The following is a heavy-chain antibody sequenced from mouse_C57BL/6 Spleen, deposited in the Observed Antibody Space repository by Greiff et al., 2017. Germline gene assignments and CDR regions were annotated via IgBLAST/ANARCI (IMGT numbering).Heavy chain of an antibody. Sequence: EVKLQQSGPELVKPGASVKISCKASGYTFTDYYMNWVKQSHGKSLEWIGDINPNNGGTSYNQKFKGKATLTVDKSSSTAYMELRSLTSEDSAVDYCARVNYGSSYFDYWGQGTTLTVSS. CDR3: ARVNYGSSYFDY. V-gene: IGHV1-26*01. CDR2: INPNNGGT. CDR1: GYTFTDYY. J-gene: IGHJ2*01. D-gene: IGHD1-1*01.